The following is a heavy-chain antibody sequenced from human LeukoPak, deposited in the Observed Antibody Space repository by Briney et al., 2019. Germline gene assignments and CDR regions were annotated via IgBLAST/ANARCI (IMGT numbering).Heavy chain of an antibody. V-gene: IGHV3-11*01. CDR2: ISSSGSTI. D-gene: IGHD4-17*01. Sequence: GGSLRLSCAASGFTFSDYYMSWIRQAPGKGLEWVSYISSSGSTIYYADSVKGRFTISRDNAKNSLYLQMNSLRAEDTAMYYCASRRNDGDYYIDYWGQGTLVTASS. CDR1: GFTFSDYY. CDR3: ASRRNDGDYYIDY. J-gene: IGHJ4*02.